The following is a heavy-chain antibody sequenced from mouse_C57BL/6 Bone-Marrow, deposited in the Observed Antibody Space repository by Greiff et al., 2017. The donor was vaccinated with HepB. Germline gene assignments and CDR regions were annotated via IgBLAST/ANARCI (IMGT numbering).Heavy chain of an antibody. CDR1: GYTFTSYW. CDR2: INPSNGGT. CDR3: AREGYYYGSSWYFDV. D-gene: IGHD1-1*01. V-gene: IGHV1-53*01. Sequence: QVQLQQSGTELVKPGASVKLSCKASGYTFTSYWMHWVKQRPGQGLEWIGNINPSNGGTNYNEKFKSKATLTVDKSSSTAYMQLSSLTSEDSAVYYCAREGYYYGSSWYFDVWGTGTTVTVSS. J-gene: IGHJ1*03.